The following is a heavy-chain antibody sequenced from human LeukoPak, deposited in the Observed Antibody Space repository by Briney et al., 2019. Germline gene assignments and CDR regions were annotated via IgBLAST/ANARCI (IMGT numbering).Heavy chain of an antibody. CDR1: GFTFSSYE. CDR3: GREDDKAYCDYVGDY. D-gene: IGHD4-17*01. V-gene: IGHV3-48*03. Sequence: AGGSLRLSCAASGFTFSSYEMNWVRQAPGKGLEWVSYIYCSGSTIYYADSVKGRFTISRDNPKNPLYLQMNSLRAEDTAVYFWGREDDKAYCDYVGDYWGQGTLVTVSS. CDR2: IYCSGSTI. J-gene: IGHJ4*02.